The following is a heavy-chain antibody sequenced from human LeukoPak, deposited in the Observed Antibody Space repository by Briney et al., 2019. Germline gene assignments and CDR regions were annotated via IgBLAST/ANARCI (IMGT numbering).Heavy chain of an antibody. CDR3: ARRDRWFDP. J-gene: IGHJ5*02. Sequence: SETLTLTCTVSGGSISGSYWSWIRQPPGKGLQWIGDLYYSGSTIYNPSLKSRVTISVDTSKSQISLRLTSVTAADTAFYYCARRDRWFDPWGQGTLVTVSS. CDR1: GGSISGSY. V-gene: IGHV4-59*08. CDR2: LYYSGST.